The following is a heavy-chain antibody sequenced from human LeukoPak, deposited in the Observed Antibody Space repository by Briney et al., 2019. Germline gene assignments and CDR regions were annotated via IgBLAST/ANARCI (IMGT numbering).Heavy chain of an antibody. J-gene: IGHJ2*01. V-gene: IGHV3-21*01. CDR1: GFTFSSYS. CDR2: ISSSSSYI. Sequence: TGGSLRLSCAASGFTFSSYSMNWVRQAPGKGLEWVSSISSSSSYIYYADSVKGRFTISRDNAKNSLYLQMNSLRAEDTAVYYCARPDIVVVPDNWYFDLWGRGTLVTVSS. CDR3: ARPDIVVVPDNWYFDL. D-gene: IGHD2-2*01.